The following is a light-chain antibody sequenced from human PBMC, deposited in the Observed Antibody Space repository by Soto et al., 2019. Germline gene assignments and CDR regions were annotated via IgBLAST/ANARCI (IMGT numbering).Light chain of an antibody. J-gene: IGKJ1*01. V-gene: IGKV1-39*01. CDR2: AAS. Sequence: DIRMTQSPSSLSVSVGDGVTITCRASETINNYLNWYQQKPGRAPKLLIHAASTLQSGVPSRFSGSGSGTDFTLTISSLQPEDFATYSCQQSYNTPWTFXLGTKLDSK. CDR1: ETINNY. CDR3: QQSYNTPWT.